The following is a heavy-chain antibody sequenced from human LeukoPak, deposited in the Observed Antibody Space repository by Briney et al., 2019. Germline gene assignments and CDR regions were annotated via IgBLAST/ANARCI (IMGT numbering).Heavy chain of an antibody. CDR3: AREWVDHDPGNYYGMDV. J-gene: IGHJ6*02. Sequence: ASVKVSCKASGYTFTSYYMHWVRQAPGQGLEWMGIINPSGGSTSYAQKFQGRVTMTRDTSTSTVYMELSSLRAEDTAVYYCAREWVDHDPGNYYGMDVWRQGTTVTVS. CDR2: INPSGGST. D-gene: IGHD1-1*01. V-gene: IGHV1-46*01. CDR1: GYTFTSYY.